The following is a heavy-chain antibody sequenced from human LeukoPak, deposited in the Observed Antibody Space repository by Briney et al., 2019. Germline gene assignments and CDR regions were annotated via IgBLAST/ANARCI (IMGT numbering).Heavy chain of an antibody. CDR3: ARDFGLTGKVDY. CDR2: ISSNGGST. CDR1: GFTFSRYA. V-gene: IGHV3-64*01. D-gene: IGHD1-20*01. J-gene: IGHJ4*02. Sequence: GGSLRLSCAASGFTFSRYAIHWVRQAPGKGLESVSAISSNGGSTYYANSVKGRFTISRDNSKNTLYLQMGRLRAEDLAVYYCARDFGLTGKVDYWGQGTLVTVSS.